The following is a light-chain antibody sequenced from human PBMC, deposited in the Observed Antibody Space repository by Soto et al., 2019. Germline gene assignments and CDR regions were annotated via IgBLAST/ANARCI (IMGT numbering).Light chain of an antibody. CDR2: AAS. V-gene: IGKV1-39*01. CDR3: QQSYSPPRT. J-gene: IGKJ1*01. Sequence: DIQMTQSPSSLSASVGDRVTITCRASQSISSYLNWYQQKPGKAPKLLIYAASSLQSGVPSRFSGSGSGTDFTLTISSMQTEDFANYYCQQSYSPPRTFGQGTKVDIK. CDR1: QSISSY.